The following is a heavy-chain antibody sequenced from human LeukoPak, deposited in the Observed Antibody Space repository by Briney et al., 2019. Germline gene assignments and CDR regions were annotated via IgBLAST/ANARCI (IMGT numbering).Heavy chain of an antibody. V-gene: IGHV3-74*03. D-gene: IGHD2-15*01. Sequence: GGSLRLSCAASGFTFSSHWMHWVRQAPGKGLVWVSRINGDGSNTTYADSVKGRFTISRDNAKNTLYLQMNSLRAEDTAVYHCARSKSWYSTDSLDIWGQGTMVTVSS. CDR3: ARSKSWYSTDSLDI. J-gene: IGHJ3*02. CDR1: GFTFSSHW. CDR2: INGDGSNT.